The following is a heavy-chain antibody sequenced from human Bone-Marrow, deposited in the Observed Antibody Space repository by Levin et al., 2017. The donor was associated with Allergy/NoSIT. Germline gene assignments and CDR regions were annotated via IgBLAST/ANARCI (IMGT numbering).Heavy chain of an antibody. V-gene: IGHV1-2*02. D-gene: IGHD2-2*01. J-gene: IGHJ6*03. CDR1: GYIFTDYH. CDR2: INPNSGGT. Sequence: GASVKVSCKASGYIFTDYHLHWVRQAPGQGLEWMGWINPNSGGTKFAQKFQGRVTMTRDTSISTAYMDLSRLRSDDTAVYYCARFLGPFSSTSCPMYYYFYYMDVWGKGTTVTVSS. CDR3: ARFLGPFSSTSCPMYYYFYYMDV.